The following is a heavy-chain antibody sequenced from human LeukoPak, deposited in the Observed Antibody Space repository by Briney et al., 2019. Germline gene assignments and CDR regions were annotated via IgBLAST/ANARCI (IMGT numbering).Heavy chain of an antibody. D-gene: IGHD3-10*01. Sequence: SETLSLTCTVSGGSISSSSYYWGWIRQPPGKGLEWIGSIYYSGSTYYNPSLKSRVTTSVDTSKNQFSLKLSSVTAADTAVYYCAKSLYGSGSYYNWFDPWGQGTLVTVSS. CDR1: GGSISSSSYY. V-gene: IGHV4-39*07. CDR3: AKSLYGSGSYYNWFDP. J-gene: IGHJ5*02. CDR2: IYYSGST.